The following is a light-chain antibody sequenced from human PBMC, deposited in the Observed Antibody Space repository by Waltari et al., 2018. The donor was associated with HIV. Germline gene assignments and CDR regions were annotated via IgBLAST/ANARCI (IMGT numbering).Light chain of an antibody. V-gene: IGKV3-11*01. J-gene: IGKJ3*01. CDR3: QQYNDWPRLT. CDR2: DTS. Sequence: EIVLTQSPATLSLSPGEGATLSCRASYSLGSYLAWYQQKPGQAPRLLIYDTSNRAIGVPARFSGSGSGTEFTLTISSLQSEDFAVYYCQQYNDWPRLTFGPGTKVDIK. CDR1: YSLGSY.